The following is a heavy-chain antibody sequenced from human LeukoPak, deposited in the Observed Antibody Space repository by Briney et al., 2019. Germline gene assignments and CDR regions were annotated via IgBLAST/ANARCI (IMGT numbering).Heavy chain of an antibody. CDR1: GFTLSSYG. Sequence: GGSLTLSCAASGFTLSSYGMQWVRQAPGKGLAWVSVIWHDGSNKNYADSVKGRLTVYRDNSKDTLYLQMNSLRVDETAVYYCARDRSSSWSYFYYWVQGTLVTVSS. J-gene: IGHJ4*02. CDR2: IWHDGSNK. V-gene: IGHV3-33*01. CDR3: ARDRSSSWSYFYY. D-gene: IGHD6-13*01.